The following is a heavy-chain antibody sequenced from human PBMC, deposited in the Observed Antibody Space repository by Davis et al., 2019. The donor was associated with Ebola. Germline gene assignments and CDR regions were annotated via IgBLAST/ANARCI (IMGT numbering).Heavy chain of an antibody. J-gene: IGHJ6*02. D-gene: IGHD6-13*01. V-gene: IGHV3-23*01. CDR3: ARDLKQPPPSYYYGMDV. CDR2: ISGSGGST. Sequence: GGSLRLSCAASGFTFSSYSMNWVRQAPGKGLEWVSAISGSGGSTYYADSVKGRFTISRDNSKNTLYLQMNSLKTEDTAVYYCARDLKQPPPSYYYGMDVWGQGTTVTVSS. CDR1: GFTFSSYS.